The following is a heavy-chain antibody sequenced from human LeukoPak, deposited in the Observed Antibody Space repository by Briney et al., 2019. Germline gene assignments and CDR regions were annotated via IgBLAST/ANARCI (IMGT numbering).Heavy chain of an antibody. CDR3: AREGRQDYVYFDC. V-gene: IGHV4-59*01. CDR1: GDSISSYY. Sequence: SETLSLTCTASGDSISSYYWSWIRQPPGKGLEWMGYINYSGNTNYNPSLKSRVTISVDTSKNQFSLRLTSVTAADTAVYYCAREGRQDYVYFDCWGQGTLVTVSS. J-gene: IGHJ4*02. D-gene: IGHD4-17*01. CDR2: INYSGNT.